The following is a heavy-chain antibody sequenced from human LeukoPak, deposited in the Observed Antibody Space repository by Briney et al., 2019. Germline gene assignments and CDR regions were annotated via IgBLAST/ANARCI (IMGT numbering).Heavy chain of an antibody. CDR2: IYPGDPDT. D-gene: IGHD6-19*01. J-gene: IGHJ3*02. CDR1: GYSFTSYW. V-gene: IGHV5-51*01. Sequence: GESLKISCKGSGYSFTSYWIGWVRQMPGKGLEWMGIIYPGDPDTRYSPSFQGQVTISADKSISTAYLQWSSLKASDTAMYYCARSPPKYSSGWGPLSAFDIWGQGTMVTVSS. CDR3: ARSPPKYSSGWGPLSAFDI.